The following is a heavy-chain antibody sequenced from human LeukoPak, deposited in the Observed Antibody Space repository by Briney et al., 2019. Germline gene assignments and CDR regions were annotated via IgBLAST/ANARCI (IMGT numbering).Heavy chain of an antibody. V-gene: IGHV3-23*01. CDR2: FSGSGGST. Sequence: GGPLRLSCAAPGFTFRSYAIIGLRHAPGKGLEGFSAFSGSGGSTYYADSVKGRSTISRDNSKNTLYLQMNSLRAEDTAVYYCAKDTYYYDSSGYRHSDYWGRGTLVTVSP. D-gene: IGHD3-22*01. CDR1: GFTFRSYA. J-gene: IGHJ4*02. CDR3: AKDTYYYDSSGYRHSDY.